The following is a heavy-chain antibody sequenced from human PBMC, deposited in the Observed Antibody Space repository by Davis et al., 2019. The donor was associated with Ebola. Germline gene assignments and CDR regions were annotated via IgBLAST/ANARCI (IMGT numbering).Heavy chain of an antibody. CDR2: ISSSSSYT. D-gene: IGHD2-2*01. CDR3: ARIVVVPAVAAMVTVVGMDV. CDR1: GFTFSDYY. V-gene: IGHV3-11*06. J-gene: IGHJ6*02. Sequence: GGSLRPSCAASGFTFSDYYMSWIRQAPGKGLEWVSYISSSSSYTNYADSVKGRFTISRDNAKNSLYLQMNSLRAEDTAVYYCARIVVVPAVAAMVTVVGMDVWGQGTTVTVSS.